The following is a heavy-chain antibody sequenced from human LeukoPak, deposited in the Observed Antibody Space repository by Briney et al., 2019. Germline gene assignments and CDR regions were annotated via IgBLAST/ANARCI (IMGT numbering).Heavy chain of an antibody. Sequence: GGSLRLSCATSGFTSSTYGMHWVRQAPGKGLEWVSYISGSSNSIYYADSVKGRFTISRDNAKNSLYLQMNSLRAEDTAVYYCARDVGYRSWFDPWGQGTLVIASS. CDR2: ISGSSNSI. J-gene: IGHJ5*02. CDR3: ARDVGYRSWFDP. CDR1: GFTSSTYG. V-gene: IGHV3-48*01. D-gene: IGHD5-18*01.